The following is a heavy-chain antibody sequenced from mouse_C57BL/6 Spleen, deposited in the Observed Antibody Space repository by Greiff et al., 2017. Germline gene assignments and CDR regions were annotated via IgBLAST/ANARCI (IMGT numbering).Heavy chain of an antibody. CDR2: IYPGSGST. Sequence: QVQLQQSGAELVKPGASVKMSCKASGYTFTSYWITWVKQRPGQGLEWIGDIYPGSGSTNYNEKFKSKATLTVDTSSSTAYMQHSSLTSEDSAVYYCARGGDYDDAMDYWGQGTSVTVSS. D-gene: IGHD2-4*01. V-gene: IGHV1-55*01. J-gene: IGHJ4*01. CDR1: GYTFTSYW. CDR3: ARGGDYDDAMDY.